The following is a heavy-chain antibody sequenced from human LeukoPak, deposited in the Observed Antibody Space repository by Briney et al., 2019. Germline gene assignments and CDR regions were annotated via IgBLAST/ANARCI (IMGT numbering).Heavy chain of an antibody. D-gene: IGHD5-18*01. J-gene: IGHJ4*02. CDR2: ISSSSSYI. CDR1: GFTFSSYS. CDR3: ARLNLGYSYGLGYDY. Sequence: GGSLRLSCAASGFTFSSYSMNWVRQAPGKGLEWVSSISSSSSYIYYADSVKGRFTISRDNAKNSLYLQMNSLRAEDTAVYYCARLNLGYSYGLGYDYWDQGTLVTVSS. V-gene: IGHV3-21*01.